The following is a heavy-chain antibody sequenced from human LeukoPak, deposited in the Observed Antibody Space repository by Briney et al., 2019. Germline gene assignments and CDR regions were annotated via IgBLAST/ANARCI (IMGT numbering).Heavy chain of an antibody. CDR1: GFTFSSYS. Sequence: GGSLRLSCAASGFTFSSYSMNWVRQAPGKGLEWVSSISSSSSYIYYADSVKGRFTISRDNAKNSIYLQTNNLRAEDTAVYYCARDRTPDYWGQGTLVTVSS. V-gene: IGHV3-21*01. CDR2: ISSSSSYI. J-gene: IGHJ4*02. CDR3: ARDRTPDY.